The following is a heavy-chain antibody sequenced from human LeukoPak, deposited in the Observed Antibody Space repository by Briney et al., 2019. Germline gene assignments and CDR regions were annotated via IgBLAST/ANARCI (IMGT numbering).Heavy chain of an antibody. V-gene: IGHV3-21*01. CDR2: ISSSSSYI. Sequence: GGSLRLSCAASGFIVSNNYMSWVRQAPGKGLEWVSSISSSSSYIYYADSVKGRFTISRDNAKNSLYLQMNSLRAEDTAVYYCARDYYSNYFHYYYYGMDVWGQGTTVTVSS. CDR1: GFIVSNNY. CDR3: ARDYYSNYFHYYYYGMDV. D-gene: IGHD4-11*01. J-gene: IGHJ6*02.